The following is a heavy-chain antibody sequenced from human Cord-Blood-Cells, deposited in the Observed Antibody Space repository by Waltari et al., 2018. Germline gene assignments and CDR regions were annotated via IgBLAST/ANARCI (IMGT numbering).Heavy chain of an antibody. CDR3: ARGGPFVVPAAPFDY. CDR1: GYTLTSYA. Sequence: VQLVQSGAEVKKPGAAVKVSCKASGYTLTSYAMHWVRQAPGQRLEWMGWINAGNGNTKYSQKFQGRVTITRDTSASTAYMELSSLRSEDTAVYYCARGGPFVVPAAPFDYWGQGTLVTVSS. J-gene: IGHJ4*02. D-gene: IGHD2-2*01. CDR2: INAGNGNT. V-gene: IGHV1-3*01.